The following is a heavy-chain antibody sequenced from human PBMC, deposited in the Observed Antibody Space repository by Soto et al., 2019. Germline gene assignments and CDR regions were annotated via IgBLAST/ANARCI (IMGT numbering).Heavy chain of an antibody. CDR1: GFTFSNYG. Sequence: GGSLRLSCAASGFTFSNYGMHWVRQTPGKWLEWVALILYDGSNKYYADSVKGRFTISRDNSKNTLYLQVSSLRAEDTAVYYCAKSRDAYNFYFYYGMDVWGQGTTVTVSS. CDR3: AKSRDAYNFYFYYGMDV. D-gene: IGHD2-2*01. CDR2: ILYDGSNK. J-gene: IGHJ6*02. V-gene: IGHV3-30*18.